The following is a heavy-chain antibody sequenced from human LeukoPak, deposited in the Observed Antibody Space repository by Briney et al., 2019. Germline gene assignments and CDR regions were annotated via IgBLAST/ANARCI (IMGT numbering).Heavy chain of an antibody. CDR3: ARESPPDAFDI. CDR2: IHYSGNT. CDR1: GGSIGDYY. V-gene: IGHV4-30-4*01. Sequence: SQTLSLTCTVSGGSIGDYYWSWIRQPPGQDLEWLGYIHYSGNTYYNPSLKSRLIISIDASKNQFSLNLSSVTAADTAVYYCARESPPDAFDIWGRGTVVTVSS. J-gene: IGHJ3*02.